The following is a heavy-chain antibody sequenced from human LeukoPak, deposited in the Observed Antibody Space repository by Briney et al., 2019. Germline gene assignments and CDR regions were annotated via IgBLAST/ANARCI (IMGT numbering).Heavy chain of an antibody. D-gene: IGHD6-6*01. CDR3: TTQYSSSSPDYYYYYMDV. J-gene: IGHJ6*03. CDR2: IRSKANSYAT. Sequence: GGSLRLSCAASGFTFSGSAMHWVRQASGKGLEWVGRIRSKANSYATAYAASVKGRFTISRDDSKNTAYLQMNSLKTEDTAVYYCTTQYSSSSPDYYYYYMDVWGKGTTVTVSS. CDR1: GFTFSGSA. V-gene: IGHV3-73*01.